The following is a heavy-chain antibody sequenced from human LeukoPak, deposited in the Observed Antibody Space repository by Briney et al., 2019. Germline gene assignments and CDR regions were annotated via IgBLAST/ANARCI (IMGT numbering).Heavy chain of an antibody. D-gene: IGHD3-10*01. V-gene: IGHV3-21*01. CDR2: ISSSSSYI. CDR1: GFTLSSYS. Sequence: PGGSLRPSCAASGFTLSSYSMNWVRQAPGKGLEWVSSISSSSSYIYYADSVKGRFTISRDNAKNSLYLQMNSLRAEDTAVYYCARDMRRVWFGELFPWGQGTLVTVSS. J-gene: IGHJ5*02. CDR3: ARDMRRVWFGELFP.